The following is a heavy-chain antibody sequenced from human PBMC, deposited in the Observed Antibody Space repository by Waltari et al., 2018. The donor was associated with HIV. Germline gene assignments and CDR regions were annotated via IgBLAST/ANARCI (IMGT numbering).Heavy chain of an antibody. V-gene: IGHV1-2*05. Sequence: QVQLAQSGADLKTPGASVEFSCRPSGYSSTAYYIHWVRQAPGQGFQWMGQIKPIIGYTKSPETFQGRITMAMDTSSAAVYTERRGRKFNDTDLYYCARRESVSVSSRPPLYRFDYWGQGTLITVSS. D-gene: IGHD3-16*02. CDR2: IKPIIGYT. J-gene: IGHJ4*02. CDR1: GYSSTAYY. CDR3: ARRESVSVSSRPPLYRFDY.